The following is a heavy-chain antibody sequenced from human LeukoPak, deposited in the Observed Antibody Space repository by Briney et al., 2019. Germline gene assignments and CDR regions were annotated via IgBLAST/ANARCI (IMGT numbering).Heavy chain of an antibody. D-gene: IGHD6-13*01. Sequence: GGSLRLSCAASGFTFDDYAMHWVRQAPGKGLEWVSGISWNSGSIGYADSVKGRFTISRDNAKNTLYLQMNSLRAEDTAVYYCARGGSWYVFDYWGQGTLVTVSS. CDR2: ISWNSGSI. CDR1: GFTFDDYA. V-gene: IGHV3-9*01. CDR3: ARGGSWYVFDY. J-gene: IGHJ4*02.